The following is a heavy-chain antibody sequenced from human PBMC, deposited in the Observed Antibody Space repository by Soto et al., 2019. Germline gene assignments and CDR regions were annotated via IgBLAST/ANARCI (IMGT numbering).Heavy chain of an antibody. V-gene: IGHV1-69*13. CDR1: GGTFSSYA. CDR2: IIPIFGTA. J-gene: IGHJ1*01. CDR3: ARDQADCSGGSCYSAEYFQH. D-gene: IGHD2-15*01. Sequence: SVKVSCKAPGGTFSSYAISWVRQAPGQGLEWMGGIIPIFGTANYAQKFQGRVTITADESTSTAYMELRSLTSDDTAVYYCARDQADCSGGSCYSAEYFQHWGQGTLVTVSS.